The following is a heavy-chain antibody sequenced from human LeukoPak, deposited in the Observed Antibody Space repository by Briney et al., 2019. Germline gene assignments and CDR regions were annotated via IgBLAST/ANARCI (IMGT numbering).Heavy chain of an antibody. D-gene: IGHD4-17*01. CDR1: GFTFSSYA. Sequence: GGSLRLSCAASGFTFSSYAMHWVRQAPGKGLEWVAVISYDGSNKYYADSVKGRFTISRDNAKNSLYLQMNSLRAEDTALYYCAKDVMTTVTNGMDVWGQGTTVTVSS. CDR3: AKDVMTTVTNGMDV. V-gene: IGHV3-30-3*01. CDR2: ISYDGSNK. J-gene: IGHJ6*02.